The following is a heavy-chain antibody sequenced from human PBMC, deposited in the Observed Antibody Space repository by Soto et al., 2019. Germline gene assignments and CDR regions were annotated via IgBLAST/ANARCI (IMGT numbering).Heavy chain of an antibody. Sequence: QVQLVQSGTEVKKPGASVKVSCQASGYSISAHYIHWVRQAPGQGLEWMGWIDPKNGGTVSAQKFQGRLTMTRDTSISTVYMDLSGLTSDDTALYYCGRDDYGIFPYWGQGSLVTVSS. CDR3: GRDDYGIFPY. CDR1: GYSISAHY. D-gene: IGHD3-10*01. CDR2: IDPKNGGT. V-gene: IGHV1-2*02. J-gene: IGHJ4*02.